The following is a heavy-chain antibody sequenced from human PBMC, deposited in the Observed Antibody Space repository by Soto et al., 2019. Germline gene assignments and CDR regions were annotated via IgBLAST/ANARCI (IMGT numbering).Heavy chain of an antibody. CDR2: IRSKTYGGTT. V-gene: IGHV3-49*03. Sequence: PGGSLRLSCTTSGFTFGDYAMSWFRQAPGKGLEWVSFIRSKTYGGTTEYAASVKGRFTISRDDSKSIVYLQMNSLKTEDTAVYHCTRDVSGSYFRWWFDPWGQGTLVTVSS. CDR1: GFTFGDYA. J-gene: IGHJ5*02. D-gene: IGHD1-26*01. CDR3: TRDVSGSYFRWWFDP.